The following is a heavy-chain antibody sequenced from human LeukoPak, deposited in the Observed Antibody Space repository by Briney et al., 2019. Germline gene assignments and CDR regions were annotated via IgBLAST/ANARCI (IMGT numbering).Heavy chain of an antibody. CDR1: GVSISVNYY. CDR3: ARTTEAHSWQTRYYSYYMDV. D-gene: IGHD6-13*01. Sequence: SETLSLTSTVSGVSISVNYYWGWIRKPAGKGLEWIGHISPSGHTNYNPSLKSRVTMSLDTSKNQSSLSLSSVTAADTAVYYCARTTEAHSWQTRYYSYYMDVWGKGTTVTVSS. V-gene: IGHV4-4*07. J-gene: IGHJ6*03. CDR2: ISPSGHT.